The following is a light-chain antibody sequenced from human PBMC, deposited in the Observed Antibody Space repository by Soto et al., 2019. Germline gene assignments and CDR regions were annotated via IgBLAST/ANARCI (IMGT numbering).Light chain of an antibody. CDR2: EVS. V-gene: IGKV2D-29*02. J-gene: IGKJ3*01. Sequence: DIVMTQTPLSLSVTPGQPASISCTSSRSLQHTNGRTYLYWYLQKPGQSPQLLIHEVSNRFSGVPDRFSGSGSGTDFTLKISRVEAEDVGIYYCMQSIQLPRTFGPGTKVEIK. CDR3: MQSIQLPRT. CDR1: RSLQHTNGRTY.